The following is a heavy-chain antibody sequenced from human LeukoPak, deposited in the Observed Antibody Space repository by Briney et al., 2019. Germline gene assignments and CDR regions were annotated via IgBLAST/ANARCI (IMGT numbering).Heavy chain of an antibody. J-gene: IGHJ4*02. Sequence: ASVKVSCKASGYTFTGYYMHWVRPAPGQGLEWMGWINSKSGGTNYAQKFQGRVTMTRDTSISTAYMELSRLRSDDTAVYYCARARYCSSTSCYGFDYWGQGTLVTVSS. V-gene: IGHV1-2*02. CDR2: INSKSGGT. D-gene: IGHD2-2*01. CDR1: GYTFTGYY. CDR3: ARARYCSSTSCYGFDY.